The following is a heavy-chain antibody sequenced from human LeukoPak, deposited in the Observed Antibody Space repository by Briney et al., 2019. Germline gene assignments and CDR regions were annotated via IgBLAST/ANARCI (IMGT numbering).Heavy chain of an antibody. Sequence: ASVKVSCKASGYNFINYYIHWVRQAPGQGLQWMGIINPSGGSTRYAQKFQGRVTMTRDTSTSTVYMELSSLRSEDTAVYYCARDGSPHVSMTVVTSPDYWGQGTLVTVSS. J-gene: IGHJ4*02. D-gene: IGHD3-22*01. CDR2: INPSGGST. V-gene: IGHV1-46*01. CDR1: GYNFINYY. CDR3: ARDGSPHVSMTVVTSPDY.